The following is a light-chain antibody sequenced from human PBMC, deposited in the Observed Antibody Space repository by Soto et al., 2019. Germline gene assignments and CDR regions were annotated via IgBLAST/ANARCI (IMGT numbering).Light chain of an antibody. Sequence: EIVLTQSPGTLSLSPGERATLSCRASQSVSSSYLAWYQQKPGQAPRLLIFGASRRATGIPDRFSGSGSGTNFTLTISRLEPEDSAVYCGQQDVSYVTLRQGTKVDLK. CDR1: QSVSSSY. J-gene: IGKJ1*01. CDR2: GAS. V-gene: IGKV3-20*01. CDR3: QQDVSYVT.